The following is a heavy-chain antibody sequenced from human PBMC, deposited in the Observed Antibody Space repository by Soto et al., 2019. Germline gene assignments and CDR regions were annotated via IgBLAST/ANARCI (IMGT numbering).Heavy chain of an antibody. CDR2: ISSSSSTI. D-gene: IGHD3-3*01. Sequence: EVQLVESGGGLVQPGGSPRLSCAASGFTFSSYSMNWVRQAPGKGLEWVSYISSSSSTIYYADSVKGRFTISRDNAKNSLYLQMNSLRDEDTAVYYCARETIFGKGDWFDPWGQGTLVTVSS. CDR1: GFTFSSYS. CDR3: ARETIFGKGDWFDP. J-gene: IGHJ5*02. V-gene: IGHV3-48*02.